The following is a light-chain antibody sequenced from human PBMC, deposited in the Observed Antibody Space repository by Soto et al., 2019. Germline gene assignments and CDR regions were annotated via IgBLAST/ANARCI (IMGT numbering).Light chain of an antibody. V-gene: IGLV2-8*01. CDR2: EVS. Sequence: QSALTQPASVSGSPGQSVTISCTGTSSDVGGYNYVSWYQQHPGKAPKVMMYEVSKRPSGVPDRFSGSKSGNTASLTVSGLQAEDEADYYCSSYGGTNSLKVFGGGTKLTVL. CDR1: SSDVGGYNY. J-gene: IGLJ2*01. CDR3: SSYGGTNSLKV.